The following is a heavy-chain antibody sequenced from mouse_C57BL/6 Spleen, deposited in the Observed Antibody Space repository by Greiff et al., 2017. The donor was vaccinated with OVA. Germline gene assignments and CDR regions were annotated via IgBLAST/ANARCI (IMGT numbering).Heavy chain of an antibody. CDR2: INPNNGGT. CDR3: ARRPFYYGSSYGYFDV. J-gene: IGHJ1*03. D-gene: IGHD1-1*01. CDR1: GYTFTDYN. V-gene: IGHV1-18*01. Sequence: VQLQQSGPELVKPGASVKIPCKASGYTFTDYNMDWVKQSHGKSLEWIGDINPNNGGTIYNQKFKGKATLTVDKSSSTAYMELRSLTSEDTAVYYCARRPFYYGSSYGYFDVWGTGTTVTVSS.